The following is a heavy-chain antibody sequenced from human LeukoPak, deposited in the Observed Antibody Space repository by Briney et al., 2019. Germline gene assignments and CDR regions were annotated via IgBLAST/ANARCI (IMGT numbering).Heavy chain of an antibody. CDR2: FYHGGST. V-gene: IGHV4-38-2*02. D-gene: IGHD3-16*02. CDR1: GYSISTGYY. CDR3: ARQFSYYDYVWGSYRTPYAFDI. Sequence: SETLSLTCTVSGYSISTGYYWDWIRQPPGKGLEWIGTFYHGGSTYYNPSLKSRVTISVDTSKNQFSLKLSSVTAADTAVYYCARQFSYYDYVWGSYRTPYAFDIWGQGTMVTVSS. J-gene: IGHJ3*02.